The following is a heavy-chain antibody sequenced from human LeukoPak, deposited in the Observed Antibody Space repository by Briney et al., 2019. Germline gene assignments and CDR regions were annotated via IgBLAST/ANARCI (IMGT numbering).Heavy chain of an antibody. V-gene: IGHV3-48*03. CDR1: GFTFSSYE. CDR3: ARDPDRNYWYSDL. CDR2: ISNSGGTI. D-gene: IGHD1-14*01. J-gene: IGHJ2*01. Sequence: GGSLRLSCAASGFTFSSYEMSWVRQAPGKGLEWVSYISNSGGTIHYADSVKGRFTISRDNANNSLFLQMSSLRADDTAVYYCARDPDRNYWYSDLWGRDTLVTVSS.